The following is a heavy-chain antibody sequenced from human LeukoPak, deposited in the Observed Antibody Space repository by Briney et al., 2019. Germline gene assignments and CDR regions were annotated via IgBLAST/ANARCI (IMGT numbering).Heavy chain of an antibody. J-gene: IGHJ6*02. CDR3: ARTYYYDSAGFRILYGMDV. V-gene: IGHV1-2*06. D-gene: IGHD3-22*01. CDR2: INPNSGGT. CDR1: GYTFTGYY. Sequence: ASVKVSCKASGYTFTGYYMHWVRQAPGQGLEWMGRINPNSGGTNYAQKFQGRVTMTRNTSIRTAYMELSSLRSEDTAVYYCARTYYYDSAGFRILYGMDVWGQGTTVTVSS.